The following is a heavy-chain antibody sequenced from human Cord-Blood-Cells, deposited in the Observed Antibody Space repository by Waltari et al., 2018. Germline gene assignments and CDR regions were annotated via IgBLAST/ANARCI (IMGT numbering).Heavy chain of an antibody. Sequence: QLQLQESGPGLVKPSETLSLTCTFSGGSISSIRYYWGWSRPPPGTGLEWIGSLYYSGTTYYNPSLKSRVTISVNTSKNQFSLKLSSVTAADTAVYYCARGYYGSGSYYRGLDYWGQGTLVTVSS. CDR2: LYYSGTT. D-gene: IGHD3-10*01. CDR1: GGSISSIRYY. CDR3: ARGYYGSGSYYRGLDY. V-gene: IGHV4-39*01. J-gene: IGHJ4*02.